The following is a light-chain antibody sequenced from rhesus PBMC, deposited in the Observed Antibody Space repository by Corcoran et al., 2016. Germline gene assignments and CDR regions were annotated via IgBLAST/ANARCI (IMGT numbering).Light chain of an antibody. V-gene: IGKV1-32*05. CDR2: YAE. CDR3: QQYYTLPLT. Sequence: DIQMTQSPSSLSTSLGDRVTITCRASQGITNFLNWYQQKPGKAPKLLIYYAERLESGVPSRFSGSGSGTEFTLTISSLQPEDFATYYCQQYYTLPLTFGGGTRVEIK. J-gene: IGKJ4*01. CDR1: QGITNF.